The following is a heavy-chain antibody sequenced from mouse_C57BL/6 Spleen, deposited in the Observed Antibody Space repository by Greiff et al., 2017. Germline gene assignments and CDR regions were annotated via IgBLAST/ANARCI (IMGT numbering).Heavy chain of an antibody. J-gene: IGHJ2*01. D-gene: IGHD1-1*01. CDR3: ARHCAYGSSGNYFDY. CDR2: IHPNSGST. Sequence: QVQLQQSGAELVKPGASVKLSCKASGYTFTSYWMHWVKQRPGQGLEWIGMIHPNSGSTNYNEKFKSKATLTVDKSSSTAYMQLSSLTSEDSAVYYCARHCAYGSSGNYFDYWGQGTTLTVSS. V-gene: IGHV1-64*01. CDR1: GYTFTSYW.